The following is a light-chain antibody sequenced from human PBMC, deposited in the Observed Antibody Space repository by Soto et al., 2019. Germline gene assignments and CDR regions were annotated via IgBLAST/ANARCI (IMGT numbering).Light chain of an antibody. CDR1: QGINSY. Sequence: DIQVTQSQSFLSASVGDRVTITCRASQGINSYFTWYQQKPGKAPKLLIYDASSLESGVPSRFSGSGSGTEFTLTISSLQPDDFATYYCQQYNSYTLTFGGGTKVDI. V-gene: IGKV1-9*01. J-gene: IGKJ4*01. CDR3: QQYNSYTLT. CDR2: DAS.